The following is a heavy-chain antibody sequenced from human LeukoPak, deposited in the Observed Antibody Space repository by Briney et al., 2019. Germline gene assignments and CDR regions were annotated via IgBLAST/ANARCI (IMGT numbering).Heavy chain of an antibody. CDR2: IYYSGST. Sequence: SETLSLTCTVSGGSINTYYWSWIRQPPGKGLEWIGYIYYSGSTNYNPSLKSRVTISVDTSKNQFSLKLSSVTAADTAVYYCATSGESGSYQPYYFDYWGQGTLVTVSS. D-gene: IGHD1-26*01. J-gene: IGHJ4*02. CDR3: ATSGESGSYQPYYFDY. CDR1: GGSINTYY. V-gene: IGHV4-59*01.